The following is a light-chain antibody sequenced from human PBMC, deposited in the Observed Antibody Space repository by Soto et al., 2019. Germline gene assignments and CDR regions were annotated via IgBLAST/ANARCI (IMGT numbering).Light chain of an antibody. Sequence: DRVMTQSPDTLSASPGERVSLSCRASQSVRTNVAWYQQIPGQAPRLLVYGASTRATGVPARFTGSGSGIEFSLTISSLLSEDSAFYYCQQYFNWPLTWTFGPGTKV. CDR3: QQYFNWPLTWT. J-gene: IGKJ1*01. CDR2: GAS. CDR1: QSVRTN. V-gene: IGKV3-15*01.